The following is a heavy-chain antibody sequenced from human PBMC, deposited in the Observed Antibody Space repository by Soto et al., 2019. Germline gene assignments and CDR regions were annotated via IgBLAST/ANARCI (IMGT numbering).Heavy chain of an antibody. CDR2: IKTSAGGGAT. Sequence: EVQLVESAGGLVKPGGSLRLSCVASGFSFNEAWMNWVRQAPGEGLEWVGRIKTSAGGGATDYAAPVQGRFTISRDDSQNDLYLHMNSLRTEDTAIYYCTTGSVEGIWGQGTTVTVSS. V-gene: IGHV3-15*07. CDR1: GFSFNEAW. J-gene: IGHJ6*02. D-gene: IGHD2-15*01. CDR3: TTGSVEGI.